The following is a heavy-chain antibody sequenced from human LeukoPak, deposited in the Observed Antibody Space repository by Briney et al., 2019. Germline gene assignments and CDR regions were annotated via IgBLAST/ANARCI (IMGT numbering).Heavy chain of an antibody. J-gene: IGHJ4*02. D-gene: IGHD3-22*01. CDR3: ARGAIIYYYDSSGLDY. CDR1: GGSFSGYY. Sequence: SETLSLTCAVYGGSFSGYYWSWIRQPPGKGLEWIGEINHSGSTNYNPSLKSRVTISVDTSKNQFSLKLSSVTAADTAVYYCARGAIIYYYDSSGLDYWGQGTLVTVSS. V-gene: IGHV4-34*01. CDR2: INHSGST.